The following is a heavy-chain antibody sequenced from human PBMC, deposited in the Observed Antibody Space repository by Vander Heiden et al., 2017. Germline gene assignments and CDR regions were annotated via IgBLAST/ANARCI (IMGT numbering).Heavy chain of an antibody. Sequence: QGHLVQSGAEVKKPGSSVKVSCKASGGTFSYYAISWLRQAPGQGLEWMGGIIPMSGAPNYAQKFQDRVTITADESTSTAYMELSGLTSEDSAVYYCARNYSSGWSNAAFDIWGQGTVLTVSS. D-gene: IGHD6-19*01. V-gene: IGHV1-69*01. CDR1: GGTFSYYA. CDR2: IIPMSGAP. J-gene: IGHJ3*02. CDR3: ARNYSSGWSNAAFDI.